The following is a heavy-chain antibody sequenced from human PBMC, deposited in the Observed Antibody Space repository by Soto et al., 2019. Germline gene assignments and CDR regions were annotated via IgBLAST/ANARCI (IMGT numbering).Heavy chain of an antibody. CDR1: GYTFVYFG. CDR3: PRDRGYGPWMIKSDGMDV. Sequence: VQLVQSAPELKEPGASVKVSCKSSGYTFVYFGISWVRQAPGQGPERMGWISYYNGKKKYGETLRDRLRTTADIARSTVYIESRSVKPDYTADYYCPRDRGYGPWMIKSDGMDVWGQATT. J-gene: IGHJ6*02. D-gene: IGHD3-22*01. V-gene: IGHV1-18*01. CDR2: ISYYNGKK.